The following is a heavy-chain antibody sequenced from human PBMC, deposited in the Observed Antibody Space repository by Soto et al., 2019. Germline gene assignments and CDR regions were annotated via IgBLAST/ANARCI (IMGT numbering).Heavy chain of an antibody. CDR3: TRHAIGVVVPAAIRN. D-gene: IGHD2-15*01. CDR2: IYYTGTS. Sequence: LSLTCAVSGGSISSSSYYWDWIRQPPGNGLEWIGTIYYTGTSNYNPSLKSRVTISVDTSKNQFSLNLSSVTAADTAVYYCTRHAIGVVVPAAIRNWGQGSLVTVSS. CDR1: GGSISSSSYY. V-gene: IGHV4-39*01. J-gene: IGHJ4*02.